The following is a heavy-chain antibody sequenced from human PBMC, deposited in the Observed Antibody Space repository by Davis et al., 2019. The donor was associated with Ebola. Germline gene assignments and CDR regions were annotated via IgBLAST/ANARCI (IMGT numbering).Heavy chain of an antibody. CDR1: GGSISSYY. CDR2: IYYSGST. J-gene: IGHJ2*01. Sequence: MPGGSLRLSCTVSGGSISSYYWSWIRQPPGKGLEWIGYIYYSGSTNYNPSLKSRVTISVDTSKNQFSLKLSSVTAADTAVYYCARAYCGGDCYPWYFDLWGRGTLVTVSS. V-gene: IGHV4-59*08. CDR3: ARAYCGGDCYPWYFDL. D-gene: IGHD2-21*02.